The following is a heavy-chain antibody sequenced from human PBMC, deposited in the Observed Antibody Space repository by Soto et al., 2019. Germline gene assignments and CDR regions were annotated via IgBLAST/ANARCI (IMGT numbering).Heavy chain of an antibody. D-gene: IGHD3-22*01. CDR2: INHSGST. Sequence: PSETLSLTCAVYGGSFSGYYWSWIRQPPGKGLEWIGEINHSGSTNYNPSLKSRVTISVDTSKNQFSLKLSSVTAADTAVYYCARAPRRGYYDSSGYKPFDYWGQGTLVTVSS. CDR1: GGSFSGYY. CDR3: ARAPRRGYYDSSGYKPFDY. J-gene: IGHJ4*02. V-gene: IGHV4-34*01.